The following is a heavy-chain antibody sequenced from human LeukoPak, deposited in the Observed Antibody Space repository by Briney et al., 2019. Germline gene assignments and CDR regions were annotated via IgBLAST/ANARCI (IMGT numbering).Heavy chain of an antibody. CDR3: AKSRVSYYYGVDV. Sequence: GGSLRLSCAASGFTFSTYAMSWVRQTPGKGLEWVSAISGSGGSTYYADSVKGRFTISRDNSKSTLYLQMNSLRAEDTAVYYCAKSRVSYYYGVDVWGQGTTVTVSS. J-gene: IGHJ6*02. CDR2: ISGSGGST. V-gene: IGHV3-23*01. CDR1: GFTFSTYA.